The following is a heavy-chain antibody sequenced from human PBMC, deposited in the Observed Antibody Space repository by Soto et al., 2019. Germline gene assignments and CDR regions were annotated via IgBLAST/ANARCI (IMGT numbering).Heavy chain of an antibody. Sequence: ASVKVSCKASGGTFSSYAISWVRQAPGQGLEWMGGIIPIFGTANYAQKFQGRVTITADESTSTAYMELSSLRSEDTAVYYCARDGASFIAAAAINWFDPWGQGTLVTVSS. J-gene: IGHJ5*02. D-gene: IGHD6-13*01. CDR3: ARDGASFIAAAAINWFDP. CDR1: GGTFSSYA. CDR2: IIPIFGTA. V-gene: IGHV1-69*13.